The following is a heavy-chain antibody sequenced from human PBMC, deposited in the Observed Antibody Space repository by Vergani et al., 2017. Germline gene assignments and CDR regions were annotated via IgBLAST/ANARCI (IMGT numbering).Heavy chain of an antibody. V-gene: IGHV3-7*01. CDR2: IKQDGSEK. CDR3: AREYLTPDYDY. D-gene: IGHD3-9*01. CDR1: GFTFSSYW. J-gene: IGHJ4*02. Sequence: EVQLVESGGGLVQPGGSLRLSCAASGFTFSSYWMSWVRQAPGKGLEWMANIKQDGSEKYYVDSVKGRFTISRDKVTNSLYLQMNGLRAEDPSVYYCAREYLTPDYDYWGQGTLVTVSS.